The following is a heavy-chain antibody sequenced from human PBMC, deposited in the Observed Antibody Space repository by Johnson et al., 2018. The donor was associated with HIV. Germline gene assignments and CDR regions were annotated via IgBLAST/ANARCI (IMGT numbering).Heavy chain of an antibody. D-gene: IGHD7-27*01. V-gene: IGHV3-30-3*01. CDR3: TTDPWGSDAFDI. J-gene: IGHJ3*02. CDR2: ISYDGSNK. Sequence: QVQLVESGGGLVQPGGSLRLSCAASGFTFSSYAMHWVRQAPGKGLEWVAVISYDGSNKYYADSVTGRFTISRNNSKNTLYLQMNSLKTEDTAVYYCTTDPWGSDAFDIWGQGTMVTVSS. CDR1: GFTFSSYA.